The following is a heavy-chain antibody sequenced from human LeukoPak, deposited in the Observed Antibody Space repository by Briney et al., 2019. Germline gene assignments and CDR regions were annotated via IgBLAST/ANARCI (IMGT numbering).Heavy chain of an antibody. V-gene: IGHV1-69*05. CDR3: ARGGSSRYYYYYMDV. Sequence: ASVKVSCKASGGTFSSYAISWVRQAPGQGLEWMGGIIPIFGTANYAQKFQGRVTITTDESTSTAYMELSSLRSEDTAVYYCARGGSSRYYYYYMDVWGKGTTVTVSS. J-gene: IGHJ6*03. D-gene: IGHD3-10*01. CDR2: IIPIFGTA. CDR1: GGTFSSYA.